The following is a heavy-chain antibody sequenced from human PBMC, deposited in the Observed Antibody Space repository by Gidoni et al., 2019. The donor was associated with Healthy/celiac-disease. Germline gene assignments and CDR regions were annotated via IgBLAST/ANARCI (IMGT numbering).Heavy chain of an antibody. J-gene: IGHJ5*02. CDR2: IYYSGST. CDR3: ARHQSRITISLGGWFDP. Sequence: QLQLQESGPGLVKPSETLSLTCTVSGGSISSSSYYWGWIRQPPGKGLEWIGSIYYSGSTYYNPSIKSRVTISVDTSKNQFSLKLSSVTAADTAVYYCARHQSRITISLGGWFDPWGQGTLVTVSS. V-gene: IGHV4-39*01. D-gene: IGHD3-9*01. CDR1: GGSISSSSYY.